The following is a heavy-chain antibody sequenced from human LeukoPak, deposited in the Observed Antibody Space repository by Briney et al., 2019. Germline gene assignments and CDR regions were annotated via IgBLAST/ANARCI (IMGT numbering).Heavy chain of an antibody. CDR3: GKGIRSSVTKLNFFDY. CDR1: GFTLSSYA. J-gene: IGHJ4*02. Sequence: GGSLRLSCVASGFTLSSYAMSWVRQAPGKGLEWVSVFSGIGGSTYCPDSVKRRFSNSRDNSKNTLYLEMNRLRAEHTAVYDCGKGIRSSVTKLNFFDYWGQGTGVTVSS. D-gene: IGHD4-17*01. CDR2: FSGIGGST. V-gene: IGHV3-23*01.